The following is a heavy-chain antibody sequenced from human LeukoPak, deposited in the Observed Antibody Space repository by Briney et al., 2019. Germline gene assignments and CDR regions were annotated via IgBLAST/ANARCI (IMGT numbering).Heavy chain of an antibody. CDR2: ISGSGGST. V-gene: IGHV3-23*01. Sequence: GGSLRLSCAASGFTFSSYAMSWVRQAPGKELEWVSAISGSGGSTYYADSVKGRFTISGDNSKNTLYLQMNSLRAEDTAVYYCAKSDSIAVAGAYLDYWGQGTLVTVSS. CDR1: GFTFSSYA. CDR3: AKSDSIAVAGAYLDY. J-gene: IGHJ4*02. D-gene: IGHD6-19*01.